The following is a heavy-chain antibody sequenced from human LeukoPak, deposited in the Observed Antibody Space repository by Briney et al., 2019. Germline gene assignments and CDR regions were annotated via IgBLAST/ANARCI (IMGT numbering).Heavy chain of an antibody. CDR3: AGLGYCSGGSCYGAYYYYMDV. CDR1: GFTFDDYG. D-gene: IGHD2-15*01. J-gene: IGHJ6*03. CDR2: INWNGGST. V-gene: IGHV3-20*04. Sequence: GGSLRLSCAASGFTFDDYGMSWVRQAPEKGLEWVSGINWNGGSTGYADSVKGRFTVSRDNAKNSLYLQMNSLRAEDTALYYCAGLGYCSGGSCYGAYYYYMDVWGKGTTVTVSS.